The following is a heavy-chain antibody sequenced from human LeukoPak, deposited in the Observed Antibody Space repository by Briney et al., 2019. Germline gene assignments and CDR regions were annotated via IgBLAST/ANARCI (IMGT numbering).Heavy chain of an antibody. V-gene: IGHV3-30*02. D-gene: IGHD3-3*01. CDR3: AKSPSNLRFLEWLLHGHFDY. CDR2: IHNDGTMG. Sequence: PGGSLRLSCATSGFTFSRLGMQWVRQAPGKGLEWVAVIHNDGTMGQYADSVKGRFTISKDFSRNTLHLQMHSLRAEDTAVYYCAKSPSNLRFLEWLLHGHFDYWGQGTLVTVSS. CDR1: GFTFSRLG. J-gene: IGHJ4*02.